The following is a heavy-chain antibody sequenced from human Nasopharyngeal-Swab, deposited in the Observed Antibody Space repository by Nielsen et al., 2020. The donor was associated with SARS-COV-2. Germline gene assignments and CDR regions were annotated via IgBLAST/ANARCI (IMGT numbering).Heavy chain of an antibody. J-gene: IGHJ4*02. V-gene: IGHV4-31*03. Sequence: SEPLSLTCTVSGGSIRSGGYFWSWIRQHPGKGLAWIGYLYYSGSTSYNPSLKSRVTISVDTSKNQFSLKLSSVTAADTAVYYCARGGFYFDYWGQGTLVTVSS. D-gene: IGHD3-16*01. CDR1: GGSIRSGGYF. CDR2: LYYSGST. CDR3: ARGGFYFDY.